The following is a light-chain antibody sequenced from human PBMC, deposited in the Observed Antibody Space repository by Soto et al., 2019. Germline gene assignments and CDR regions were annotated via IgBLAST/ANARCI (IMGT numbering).Light chain of an antibody. V-gene: IGKV1-9*01. J-gene: IGKJ4*01. Sequence: DIQLTQSPSFLSASVGDRVTITCRASQDISDYLAWYQQRPGKAPKLLIYAASTLQSGVPSRFSGSGSGTEFTLTISSLQPEDFATYSCQQRNSYPLTFGGGTKVEIK. CDR3: QQRNSYPLT. CDR1: QDISDY. CDR2: AAS.